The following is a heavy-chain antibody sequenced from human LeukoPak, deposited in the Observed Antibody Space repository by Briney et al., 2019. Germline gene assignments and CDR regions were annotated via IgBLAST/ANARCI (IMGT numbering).Heavy chain of an antibody. CDR2: VNHSGST. J-gene: IGHJ5*02. D-gene: IGHD3-3*01. V-gene: IGHV4-34*01. Sequence: PETLSLTCAVYGGSFSGYYWSWIRQPPGKGLEWIGEVNHSGSTNYNPSLKSRVTISVDTSKNQFSLKLSSVTAADTAVYYCARLRYDFWSGYYAGPRPKWFDPWGQGTLVTVSS. CDR1: GGSFSGYY. CDR3: ARLRYDFWSGYYAGPRPKWFDP.